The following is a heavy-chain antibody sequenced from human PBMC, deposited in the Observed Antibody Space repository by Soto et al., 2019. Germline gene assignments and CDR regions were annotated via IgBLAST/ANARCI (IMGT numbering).Heavy chain of an antibody. Sequence: GESLKISCKGSGYSFTSYWISWVRQMPGKGLEWMGRIDPSDSYTNYSPSFQGPVTISADKSISTAYLQWSSMKASDTAMYYCAGDCSSYRKTAYGMDVWGQETTVTVSS. CDR2: IDPSDSYT. D-gene: IGHD2-15*01. CDR3: AGDCSSYRKTAYGMDV. V-gene: IGHV5-10-1*01. J-gene: IGHJ6*02. CDR1: GYSFTSYW.